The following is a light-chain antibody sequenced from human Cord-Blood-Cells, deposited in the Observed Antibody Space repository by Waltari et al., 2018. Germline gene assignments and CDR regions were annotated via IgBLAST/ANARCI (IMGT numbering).Light chain of an antibody. J-gene: IGLJ3*02. Sequence: QSALTQPRSVSGSPGPSVTISCTGTSSDVGGYNYLSWYQHPPGKAPKLMIYDVSKRPSGVPDRFSGSKSGNTASLTISGLQAEDEADYYCCSYAGSPWVFGGGTKLTVL. V-gene: IGLV2-11*01. CDR2: DVS. CDR3: CSYAGSPWV. CDR1: SSDVGGYNY.